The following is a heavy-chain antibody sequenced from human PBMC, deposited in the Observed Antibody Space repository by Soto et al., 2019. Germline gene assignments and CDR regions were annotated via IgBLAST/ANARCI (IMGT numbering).Heavy chain of an antibody. D-gene: IGHD2-15*01. V-gene: IGHV1-69*12. Sequence: QVQLVQSGAEVKKPGSSVKVSCKASGGTFSSYAISWVRQAPGQGLEWMGGIIPIFGTANYAQKFQGRVTITADESTSTAYRELSSLISEDTAVYYCARESRYCSGGSCYFLPGIDYWGQGTLVTVSS. CDR2: IIPIFGTA. CDR3: ARESRYCSGGSCYFLPGIDY. CDR1: GGTFSSYA. J-gene: IGHJ4*02.